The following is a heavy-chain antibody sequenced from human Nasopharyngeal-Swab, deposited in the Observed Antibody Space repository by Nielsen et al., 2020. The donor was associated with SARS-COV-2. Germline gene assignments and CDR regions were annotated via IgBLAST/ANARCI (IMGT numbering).Heavy chain of an antibody. J-gene: IGHJ3*02. D-gene: IGHD2-2*01. CDR2: ISYDGSNK. V-gene: IGHV3-30-3*01. CDR1: GFTFSSYA. Sequence: GESLKISCAASGFTFSSYAMHWVRQAPGKGLEWVAVISYDGSNKYYADSVKGRFTISRDNSKNTLYLQMNSLRAEDTAVYYCAREGGCSSTSYPTDETILAYAFDIWGQGTMVTVSS. CDR3: AREGGCSSTSYPTDETILAYAFDI.